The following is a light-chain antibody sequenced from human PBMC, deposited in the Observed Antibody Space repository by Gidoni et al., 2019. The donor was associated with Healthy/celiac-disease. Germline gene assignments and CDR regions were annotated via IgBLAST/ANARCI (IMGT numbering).Light chain of an antibody. J-gene: IGKJ4*01. CDR1: QIISSY. CDR2: AAS. V-gene: IGKV1-39*01. CDR3: QQSYSTPLT. Sequence: DIQMTQSPSSLSASVGDRVTITCRASQIISSYLNWYQQKPGKAPKLLIYAASSLQSGVPSRFSGSGSGTDFTLTISSLQHEDFATYYCQQSYSTPLTFGGGTKVEIK.